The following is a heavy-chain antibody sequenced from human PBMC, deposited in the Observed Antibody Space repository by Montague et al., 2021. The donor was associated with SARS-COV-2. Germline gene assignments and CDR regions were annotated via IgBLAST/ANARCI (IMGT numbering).Heavy chain of an antibody. J-gene: IGHJ4*02. CDR1: GGSISSGGYY. CDR2: IFYRGGT. V-gene: IGHV4-31*03. CDR3: ARANYYVMTSKAYAMDV. Sequence: TLSLTCTVSGGSISSGGYYWSWVRQPPGKGLDWIGYIFYRGGTYYNPSLKSRVSMSVDTSKIQFSLNLTSVTAADTAVYYCARANYYVMTSKAYAMDVWGQGTLVAVSS. D-gene: IGHD3-16*01.